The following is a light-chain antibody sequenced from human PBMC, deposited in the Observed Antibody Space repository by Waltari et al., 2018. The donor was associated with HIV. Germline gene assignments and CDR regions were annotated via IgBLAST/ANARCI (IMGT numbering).Light chain of an antibody. Sequence: SYVLTQPPSVSVAPGKTARVSCGGNNIGSKSVHWYQQKPGQAPVVVIYYDSDRPPGIPERFSGSNSGDTATLTIRRVEAGDEADYYCQLWDSNTDHPVFGGGTKLTVL. CDR3: QLWDSNTDHPV. J-gene: IGLJ2*01. CDR2: YDS. CDR1: NIGSKS. V-gene: IGLV3-21*04.